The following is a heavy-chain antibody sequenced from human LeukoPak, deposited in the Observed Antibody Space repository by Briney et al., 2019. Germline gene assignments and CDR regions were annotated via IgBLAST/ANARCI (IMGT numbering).Heavy chain of an antibody. Sequence: PGGSLRLSCAASGFTFSSYTIHWVRQAPGKGLEWVAVISYDGSNKYYADSVKGRFTISRDNSKNTLYLQMNSLRAEDTAVYYCACSYYDILTGYHAIDYWGQGTLVTVSS. V-gene: IGHV3-30*04. CDR2: ISYDGSNK. D-gene: IGHD3-9*01. CDR1: GFTFSSYT. CDR3: ACSYYDILTGYHAIDY. J-gene: IGHJ4*02.